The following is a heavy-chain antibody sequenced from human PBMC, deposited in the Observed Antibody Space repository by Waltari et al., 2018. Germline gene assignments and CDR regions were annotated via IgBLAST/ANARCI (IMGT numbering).Heavy chain of an antibody. Sequence: EVQLVESGGGVVRPGGSLRLFCGASGFTFDDYGLSWVRQAPGKGLEWVSGINWNGGSTGYADSVKGRFTISRDNAKNSLYLQMNSLRAEDTALYYCARGGNYDFWSGLSAFDIWGQGTMVTVSS. CDR2: INWNGGST. D-gene: IGHD3-3*01. CDR3: ARGGNYDFWSGLSAFDI. J-gene: IGHJ3*02. V-gene: IGHV3-20*04. CDR1: GFTFDDYG.